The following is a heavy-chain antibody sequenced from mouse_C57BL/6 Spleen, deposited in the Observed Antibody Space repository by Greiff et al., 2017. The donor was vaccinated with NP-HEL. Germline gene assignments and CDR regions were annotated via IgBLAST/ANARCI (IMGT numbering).Heavy chain of an antibody. Sequence: VQLKESGPELVKPGASVKIPCKASGYTFTDYNMDWVKQSHGKSLEWIGDINPNNGGTIYNQKFKGKATLTVDKSSSTAYMELRSLTSEDTAVYYCARNGNYAYAMDYWGQRTSVTVSS. CDR2: INPNNGGT. J-gene: IGHJ4*01. CDR1: GYTFTDYN. CDR3: ARNGNYAYAMDY. V-gene: IGHV1-18*01. D-gene: IGHD2-1*01.